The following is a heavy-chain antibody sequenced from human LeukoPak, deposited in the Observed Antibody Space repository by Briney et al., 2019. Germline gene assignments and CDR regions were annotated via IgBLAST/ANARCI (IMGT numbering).Heavy chain of an antibody. CDR3: ARRPTSRGYAGPDAFDI. CDR1: GYSFTSYW. J-gene: IGHJ3*02. CDR2: IYPGDSDT. V-gene: IGHV5-51*01. D-gene: IGHD5-18*01. Sequence: GESLKISCKGSGYSFTSYWIGWVRQMPGKGLEWMGIIYPGDSDTRYSPSFQGQVTISADKSISTAYLQWSSLKASDTAMYYCARRPTSRGYAGPDAFDIWGQGTMVTVSS.